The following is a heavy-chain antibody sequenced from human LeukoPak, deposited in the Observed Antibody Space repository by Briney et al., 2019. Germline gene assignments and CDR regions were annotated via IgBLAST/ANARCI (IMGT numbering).Heavy chain of an antibody. D-gene: IGHD3-10*01. Sequence: SETLSLTCSVSGXSISSNGYYWGWIRQPPGKGLEWIGAIYYSGSAYYNPSLKSRVTISVDTSKNQFSLKLSSVTAADTAVYYCARIITMVRGARGLNWFDPWGQGTLVTVSS. V-gene: IGHV4-39*01. CDR2: IYYSGSA. CDR1: GXSISSNGYY. J-gene: IGHJ5*02. CDR3: ARIITMVRGARGLNWFDP.